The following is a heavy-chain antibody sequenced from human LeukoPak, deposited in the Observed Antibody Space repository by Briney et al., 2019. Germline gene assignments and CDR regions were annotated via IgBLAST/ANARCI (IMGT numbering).Heavy chain of an antibody. V-gene: IGHV3-21*01. Sequence: GGSLRLSCAASGFTFSSYAMSWVRQAPGKGLEWVSSISSSSSHIYYAGSVKGRFTISRDNAKNSLYLQMNSLRAEDTAVYYCASHYYGSGKFENWGQGTLVTVSS. CDR3: ASHYYGSGKFEN. J-gene: IGHJ4*02. CDR1: GFTFSSYA. CDR2: ISSSSSHI. D-gene: IGHD3-10*01.